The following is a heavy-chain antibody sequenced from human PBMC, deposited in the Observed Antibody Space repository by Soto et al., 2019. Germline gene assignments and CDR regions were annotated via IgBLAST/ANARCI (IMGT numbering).Heavy chain of an antibody. CDR2: INHSGGT. V-gene: IGHV4-34*01. CDR1: GGSFSAYY. J-gene: IGHJ4*02. D-gene: IGHD3-22*01. CDR3: ARGSVDTVDSSGFYEY. Sequence: NPXATLSLTCAVYGGSFSAYYWSWIRQPPGKGLEWIGEINHSGGTSYNPSLKSRVTISVDTSKSQFSLKLTSVTAADRAVYYCARGSVDTVDSSGFYEYCGQGTPVTVSS.